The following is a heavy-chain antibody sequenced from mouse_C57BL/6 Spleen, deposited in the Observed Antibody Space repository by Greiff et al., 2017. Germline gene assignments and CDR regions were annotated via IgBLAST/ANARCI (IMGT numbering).Heavy chain of an antibody. D-gene: IGHD2-4*01. CDR1: GYTFTDYE. CDR3: TRKENDWPSFAY. J-gene: IGHJ3*01. V-gene: IGHV1-15*01. Sequence: QVQLQQSGAELVRPGASVTLSCKASGYTFTDYEMHWVKQTPVHGLEWIGAIDPETGGTAYNQKFKGKAILTADKSSSTAYMELRSLTSEDSAVYYCTRKENDWPSFAYWGQGTLVTVSA. CDR2: IDPETGGT.